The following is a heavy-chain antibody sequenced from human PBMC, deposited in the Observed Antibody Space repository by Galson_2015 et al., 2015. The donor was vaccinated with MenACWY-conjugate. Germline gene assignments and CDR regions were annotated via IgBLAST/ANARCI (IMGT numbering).Heavy chain of an antibody. D-gene: IGHD1-26*01. J-gene: IGHJ4*02. V-gene: IGHV3-74*01. CDR3: ARTGGSPPRGFDY. CDR2: INSDGSST. CDR1: GFTFSSYW. Sequence: SLRLSCAVSGFTFSSYWMHWVRQAPGKGLVWVSRINSDGSSTSYADTAEGRFTISRDNAKNTLYLQMNSLRAEDTAVYYCARTGGSPPRGFDYWGQGTLVTVSS.